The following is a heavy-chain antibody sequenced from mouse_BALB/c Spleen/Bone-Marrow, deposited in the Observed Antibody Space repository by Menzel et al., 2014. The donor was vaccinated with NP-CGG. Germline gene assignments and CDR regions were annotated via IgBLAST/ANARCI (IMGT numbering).Heavy chain of an antibody. CDR1: GYTFTSYW. CDR2: INPNTGYT. V-gene: IGHV1-7*01. Sequence: VQLQQSGAELAKPGASVRMSCEASGYTFTSYWMHWVKQRPGQGLEWIGYINPNTGYTEYNQKFKDKATLTADKSSSTAYMQLSSLTSEDSAVYYCARAPLLRLRNYFDYWGQGTTLTVSS. J-gene: IGHJ2*01. CDR3: ARAPLLRLRNYFDY. D-gene: IGHD1-2*01.